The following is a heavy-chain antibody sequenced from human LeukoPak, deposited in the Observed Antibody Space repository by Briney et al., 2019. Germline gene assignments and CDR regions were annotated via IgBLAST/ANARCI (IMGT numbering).Heavy chain of an antibody. D-gene: IGHD5-24*01. J-gene: IGHJ3*02. CDR1: GFTFSSYA. CDR3: VKSAGKDGYRDVFDI. V-gene: IGHV3-30-3*01. CDR2: ISYDGSNK. Sequence: GGSLRLSCAASGFTFSSYAMHWVRQAPGKGLEWVAVISYDGSNKYYADSVRGLFTISRDIFKNTLYLQMNSLRAEDTAVYHCVKSAGKDGYRDVFDIWGQGTVVTVSS.